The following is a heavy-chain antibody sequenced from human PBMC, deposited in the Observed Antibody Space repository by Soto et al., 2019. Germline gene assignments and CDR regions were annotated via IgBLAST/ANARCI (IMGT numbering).Heavy chain of an antibody. Sequence: QLQLQESGSGLVKPSQTLSLTCAVSGGSISSGGYSWSWIRQPPGKGLEWIGYIYHSGSTYYNPSRKSRVAISVDRSKSQFSLKLSSVTAADTAVYYCAAGGGLPRYYWGQGTLVTVSS. CDR2: IYHSGST. CDR3: AAGGGLPRYY. CDR1: GGSISSGGYS. V-gene: IGHV4-30-2*02. D-gene: IGHD5-12*01. J-gene: IGHJ4*02.